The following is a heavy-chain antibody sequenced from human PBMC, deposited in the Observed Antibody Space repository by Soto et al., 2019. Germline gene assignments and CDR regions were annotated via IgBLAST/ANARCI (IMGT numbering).Heavy chain of an antibody. CDR2: VYYSGST. CDR3: ARGSGGNSDFHY. Sequence: SETLSLTCTVSGGSISSGDYYWSWIRQPPGKGLEWIGYVYYSGSTHYNPSLKSRVTISIDTSKSQFSLKLSSVTAADTAVYYCARGSGGNSDFHYWGQGALVTVSS. J-gene: IGHJ4*02. V-gene: IGHV4-30-4*01. CDR1: GGSISSGDYY. D-gene: IGHD2-21*02.